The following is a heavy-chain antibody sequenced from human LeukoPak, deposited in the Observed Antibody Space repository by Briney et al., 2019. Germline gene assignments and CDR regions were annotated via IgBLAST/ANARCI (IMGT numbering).Heavy chain of an antibody. V-gene: IGHV3-21*01. D-gene: IGHD3-10*01. CDR3: ARDDALDV. CDR2: ISSGSSYI. CDR1: GFIFSSYS. Sequence: GGSLRLSCAASGFIFSSYSMNWVRQAPGKGLECVSSISSGSSYIYYADSVKGRFTISRDNAKNSLYLQMNGLRAEDTAVYYCARDDALDVWGQGTMVTVSS. J-gene: IGHJ3*01.